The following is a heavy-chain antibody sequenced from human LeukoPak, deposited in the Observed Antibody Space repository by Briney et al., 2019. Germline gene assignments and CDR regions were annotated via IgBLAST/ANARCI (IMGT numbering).Heavy chain of an antibody. CDR1: GDTFSSYT. Sequence: ASVKVSCKASGDTFSSYTISWVRQAPGQGLEWMGRIIPILGIANYAQKFQGRVTITADKSTSTAYMELSSLRSEDTAVYYCARVPYYYDSSGYYEIGSAWGQGTLVTVSS. CDR3: ARVPYYYDSSGYYEIGSA. CDR2: IIPILGIA. J-gene: IGHJ5*02. V-gene: IGHV1-69*02. D-gene: IGHD3-22*01.